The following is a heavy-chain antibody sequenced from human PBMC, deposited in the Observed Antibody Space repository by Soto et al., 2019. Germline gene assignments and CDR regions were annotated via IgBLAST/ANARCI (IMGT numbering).Heavy chain of an antibody. V-gene: IGHV3-23*01. CDR3: AKRDRSNWSYFDY. CDR1: GFTFSNYA. Sequence: VQLLESGGGLVQPGGSLRLSCAASGFTFSNYAMTWVRQAPGRGLEWVSVITGGGDTAYYAESVKGRFTISRDNSKNTLYLQMNSLRAEDTALYYCAKRDRSNWSYFDYWGQGTLVTVSS. CDR2: ITGGGDTA. J-gene: IGHJ4*02. D-gene: IGHD1-20*01.